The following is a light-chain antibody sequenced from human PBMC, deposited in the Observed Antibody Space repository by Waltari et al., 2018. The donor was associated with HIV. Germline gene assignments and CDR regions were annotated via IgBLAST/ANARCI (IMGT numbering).Light chain of an antibody. J-gene: IGKJ5*01. V-gene: IGKV1-39*01. Sequence: DIQMTQSPSSLSASVGDRVTITCRASLTIRTYLNWYQQRPGKAPNLLIYATSSLQSGVPSRFRGSGSGTYFSLTISSVQPEDSATYYCQHSYSAPITFGRGTRLEIK. CDR2: ATS. CDR3: QHSYSAPIT. CDR1: LTIRTY.